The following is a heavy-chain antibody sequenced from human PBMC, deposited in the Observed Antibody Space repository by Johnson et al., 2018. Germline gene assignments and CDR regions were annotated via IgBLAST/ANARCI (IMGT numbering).Heavy chain of an antibody. V-gene: IGHV3-7*01. CDR3: ARDRWGYFEY. CDR1: GFTFRNYW. CDR2: IKQGGGEK. D-gene: IGHD5-24*01. J-gene: IGHJ4*03. Sequence: QLVESGGGLVQPGGSLRLSCAASGFTFRNYWMSWVRQAPWKGLEWVANIKQGGGEKYYMDSVRGRFNISRDNAKNSVYLQMNSLRVEDTAVYFCARDRWGYFEYWGQGQWSPSLQ.